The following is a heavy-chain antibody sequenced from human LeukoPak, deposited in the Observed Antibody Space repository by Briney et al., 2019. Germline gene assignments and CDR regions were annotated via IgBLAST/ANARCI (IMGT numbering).Heavy chain of an antibody. Sequence: GASVKVSCRVSGYTLTELSMHWVRQAPGKGLEWMGGFDPEDGETIYAQKFQGRVTMTEDTSTDTAYMELSSLRSEDTAVYYCATERPFGEQWLVRSFDYWGQGTLVTVSS. CDR1: GYTLTELS. V-gene: IGHV1-24*01. D-gene: IGHD6-19*01. CDR2: FDPEDGET. J-gene: IGHJ4*02. CDR3: ATERPFGEQWLVRSFDY.